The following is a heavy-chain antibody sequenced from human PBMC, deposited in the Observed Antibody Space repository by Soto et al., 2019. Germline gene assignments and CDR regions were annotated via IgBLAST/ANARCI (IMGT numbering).Heavy chain of an antibody. CDR1: GFTFSSYA. CDR2: ISGSGGST. V-gene: IGHV3-23*01. CDR3: AKDPPGTSSGWYFGWGY. D-gene: IGHD6-19*01. J-gene: IGHJ4*02. Sequence: GGSLRLSCAASGFTFSSYAMSWVRQAPGKGLEWVSAISGSGGSTYYADSVKGRFTISRDNSKNTLYLQMNSLRAEDTAVYYCAKDPPGTSSGWYFGWGYWGQGTLVTVSS.